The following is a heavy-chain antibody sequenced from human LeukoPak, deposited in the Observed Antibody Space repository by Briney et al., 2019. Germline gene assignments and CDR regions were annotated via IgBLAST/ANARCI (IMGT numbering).Heavy chain of an antibody. CDR2: INPNSGGT. CDR1: GYTFTGYY. Sequence: ASVKVSCKASGYTFTGYYMHWVRQAPGQGLEWMGWINPNSGGTNYAQKFQGWVTMTRDTSISTAYMELSRLRSDDTAVYYCARDDPYGSGSYSFDYWGQGTLVTVSS. D-gene: IGHD3-10*01. V-gene: IGHV1-2*04. CDR3: ARDDPYGSGSYSFDY. J-gene: IGHJ4*02.